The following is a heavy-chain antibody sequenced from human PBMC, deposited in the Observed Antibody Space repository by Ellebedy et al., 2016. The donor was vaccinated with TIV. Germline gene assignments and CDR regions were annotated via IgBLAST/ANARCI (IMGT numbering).Heavy chain of an antibody. CDR3: ARRVRPDYFDY. CDR2: FNWNGSGT. D-gene: IGHD4/OR15-4a*01. J-gene: IGHJ4*02. V-gene: IGHV3-20*04. Sequence: PGGSLRLSCAASGFTFDDYGMTWVRQAPGKGLEWFSAFNWNGSGTGYADSVKGRFAISRDNAKNSLYLQMNSLGVEDTALYYCARRVRPDYFDYWGQGTLVTVSS. CDR1: GFTFDDYG.